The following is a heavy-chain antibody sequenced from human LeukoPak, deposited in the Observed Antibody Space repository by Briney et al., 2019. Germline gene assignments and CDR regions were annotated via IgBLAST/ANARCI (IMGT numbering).Heavy chain of an antibody. J-gene: IGHJ6*04. V-gene: IGHV3-48*03. CDR3: ARGGCSGGSCPYYYYGMDV. CDR1: GFTFSSYE. D-gene: IGHD2-15*01. CDR2: ISSSGSTI. Sequence: GGSLRLSCAASGFTFSSYETNWVRQAPGKGLERVSYISSSGSTIYYADSVKGRFTISRDNAKNSLYLQMNSLRAEDTAVYYCARGGCSGGSCPYYYYGMDVWGKGTTVTVSS.